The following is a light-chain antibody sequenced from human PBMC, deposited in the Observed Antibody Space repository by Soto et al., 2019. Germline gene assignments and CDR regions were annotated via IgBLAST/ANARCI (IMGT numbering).Light chain of an antibody. CDR1: QSVTSY. Sequence: EIGLTQSPATLSLSPGERATLSCRASQSVTSYLVWYQQKPGQAPRLLIYDASNRATGIPARFTGSGSGTDFTLTISSLEPEDFAVYYCQHRYNWPFTFGQGTRLEIK. V-gene: IGKV3-11*01. CDR2: DAS. CDR3: QHRYNWPFT. J-gene: IGKJ5*01.